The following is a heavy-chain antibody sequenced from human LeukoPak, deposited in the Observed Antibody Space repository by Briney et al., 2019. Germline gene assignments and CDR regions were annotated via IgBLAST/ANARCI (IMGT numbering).Heavy chain of an antibody. D-gene: IGHD3-16*01. J-gene: IGHJ4*02. V-gene: IGHV1-8*03. CDR2: MNPNSGNT. CDR3: ARTHYDYVWGSPTGFDY. CDR1: GYTFTSYD. Sequence: ASVKVSCKASGYTFTSYDINWVRQATGQGLEWMGWMNPNSGNTGYAQKFQGRVTITRNTSISTAYMELSSLRSEDTAVYYCARTHYDYVWGSPTGFDYWGQGTLVTVSS.